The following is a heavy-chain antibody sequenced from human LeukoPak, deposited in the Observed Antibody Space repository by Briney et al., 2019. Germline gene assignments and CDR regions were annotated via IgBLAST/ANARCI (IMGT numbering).Heavy chain of an antibody. D-gene: IGHD6-19*01. V-gene: IGHV3-21*01. CDR2: ISGSSSYI. J-gene: IGHJ3*02. Sequence: GGSLRLSCAASGFTFGSYSMTGFRQAPGKGLEWVSSISGSSSYINYADSVKGRFTISRDNAQNSLFLQLNSLRAEDTAVYYCARDPYSSGWYKDAFDIWGQGTMVTVSS. CDR1: GFTFGSYS. CDR3: ARDPYSSGWYKDAFDI.